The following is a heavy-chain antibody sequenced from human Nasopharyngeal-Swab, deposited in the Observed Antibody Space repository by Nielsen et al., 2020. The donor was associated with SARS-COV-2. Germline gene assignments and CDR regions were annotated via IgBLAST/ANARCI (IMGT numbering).Heavy chain of an antibody. Sequence: WIRQHPGKGLEWVAAISGSGDISGSGGSTYYADSVKGRFTISRDNSKNTLSLQMNGLGAEDTAVYYCAKDLRGPYFFWGQGTLVTVSS. CDR3: AKDLRGPYFF. V-gene: IGHV3-23*01. J-gene: IGHJ4*02. CDR2: ISGSGDISGSGGST. D-gene: IGHD2/OR15-2a*01.